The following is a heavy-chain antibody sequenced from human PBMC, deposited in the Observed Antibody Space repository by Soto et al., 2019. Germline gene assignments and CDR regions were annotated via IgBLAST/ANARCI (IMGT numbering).Heavy chain of an antibody. CDR3: ARVVCSGGSCYGGYYYGMDV. J-gene: IGHJ6*02. D-gene: IGHD2-15*01. Sequence: GGSLRLSCAASGFTFSSYSMNWVRQAPGKGLEWVSSISSSSSYIYYADSVKGRFTISRDNAKNSLYLQMNSLRAEDTAVYYCARVVCSGGSCYGGYYYGMDVWGQGTTVTVSS. CDR1: GFTFSSYS. V-gene: IGHV3-21*01. CDR2: ISSSSSYI.